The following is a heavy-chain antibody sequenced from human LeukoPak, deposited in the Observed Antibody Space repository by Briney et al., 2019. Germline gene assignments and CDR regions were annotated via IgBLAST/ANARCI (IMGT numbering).Heavy chain of an antibody. CDR3: APHGTYCGGDCYSYF. CDR1: GYIFINYG. V-gene: IGHV1-18*01. D-gene: IGHD2-21*01. CDR2: ISPYSGNT. Sequence: ASVKVSCKASGYIFINYGINWVRQAPGQGLEGMGWISPYSGNTNYAQKLQGRVTMTKDTPTRTTYMALRSLTSDATAVYTSAPHGTYCGGDCYSYFSGHGTLITVSS. J-gene: IGHJ4*01.